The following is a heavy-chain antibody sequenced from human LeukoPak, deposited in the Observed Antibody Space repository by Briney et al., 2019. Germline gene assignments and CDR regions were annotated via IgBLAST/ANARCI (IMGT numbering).Heavy chain of an antibody. CDR3: ARHGPPWSSGWYDYFDY. V-gene: IGHV4-38-2*01. Sequence: SETLSLPCPVSGYSISSGYYWGWIRQPPGKGLEWIGSIYHSGSTYYNPSLKSRVTISVDTSKNQFSLKLSSVTAADTAVYYCARHGPPWSSGWYDYFDYWGQGTLVTVSS. CDR2: IYHSGST. CDR1: GYSISSGYY. D-gene: IGHD6-19*01. J-gene: IGHJ4*02.